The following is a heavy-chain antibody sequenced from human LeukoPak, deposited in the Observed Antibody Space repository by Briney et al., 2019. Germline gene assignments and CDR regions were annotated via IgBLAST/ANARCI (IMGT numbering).Heavy chain of an antibody. CDR2: IYYSGST. CDR1: GGSISSGGYY. Sequence: SQTLSLTCTVSGGSISSGGYYWSWIRQHPGKGLEWIGYIYYSGSTYYNPSLKSRVTISVDTSKNQFSLKLSSVTAADTAVYYCARESGVTHYYYGMDVWGKGTTATVSS. CDR3: ARESGVTHYYYGMDV. D-gene: IGHD2-21*02. V-gene: IGHV4-31*03. J-gene: IGHJ6*04.